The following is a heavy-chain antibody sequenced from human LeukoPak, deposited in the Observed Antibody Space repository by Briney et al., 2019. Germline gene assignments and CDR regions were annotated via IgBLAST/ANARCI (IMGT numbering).Heavy chain of an antibody. V-gene: IGHV4-34*01. D-gene: IGHD3-10*01. CDR1: GGSFSGYY. CDR3: VRGRYYRSGSYPIRRGSYYFDY. Sequence: PSETLPLTCAVYGGSFSGYYWSWIRQPPGKGLEWIGEINHSGSTNYNPSLKSRATISVDTSKNQYSLKLSSVTAANTAVYYCVRGRYYRSGSYPIRRGSYYFDYWRQGTLVTVST. J-gene: IGHJ4*02. CDR2: INHSGST.